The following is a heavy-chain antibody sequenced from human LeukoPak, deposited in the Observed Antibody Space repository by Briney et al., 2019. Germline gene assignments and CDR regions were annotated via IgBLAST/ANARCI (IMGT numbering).Heavy chain of an antibody. CDR2: VYYSGSA. V-gene: IGHV4-59*01. CDR1: GGSISSYY. J-gene: IGHJ4*02. D-gene: IGHD6-19*01. Sequence: PSETLSLTCTVSGGSISSYYWSWIRQPPGKGLEWIGYVYYSGSAHYNPSLKSRVTISVDTSKSQFSLKLSSVTAADTAVYYCAKTGSSGWYEENWGQGTLVTVSS. CDR3: AKTGSSGWYEEN.